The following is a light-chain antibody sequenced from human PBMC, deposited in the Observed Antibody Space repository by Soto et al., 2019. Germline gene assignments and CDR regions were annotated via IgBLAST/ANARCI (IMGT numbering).Light chain of an antibody. V-gene: IGLV2-14*01. CDR2: DVS. CDR3: SSYTSSSTVV. J-gene: IGLJ2*01. CDR1: SSDVGGYNY. Sequence: QSALTQPASVSGSPGQSITISCTGTSSDVGGYNYVSWYQQHPGKAPKLMIYDVSNRPSWVSNRFSGSKSGNTASLTISGLQAEDGADYYCSSYTSSSTVVFGGETKLTVL.